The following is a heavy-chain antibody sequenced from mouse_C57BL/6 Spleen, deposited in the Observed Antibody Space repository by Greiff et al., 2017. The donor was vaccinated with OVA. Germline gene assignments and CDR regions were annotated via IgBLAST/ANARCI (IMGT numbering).Heavy chain of an antibody. CDR2: IYPGDGDT. CDR3: ARSYYGSSDLYAMDY. CDR1: GYAFSSSW. J-gene: IGHJ4*01. D-gene: IGHD1-1*01. V-gene: IGHV1-82*01. Sequence: VQLQQSGPELVKPGASVKISCKASGYAFSSSWMNWVKQRPGKGLEWIGRIYPGDGDTNYNGKFKGKATLTADKSSSTAYMQLSSLTSEDSAVYYCARSYYGSSDLYAMDYWGQGTSVTVSS.